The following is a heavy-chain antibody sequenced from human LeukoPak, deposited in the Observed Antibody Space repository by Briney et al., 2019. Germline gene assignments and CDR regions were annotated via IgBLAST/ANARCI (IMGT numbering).Heavy chain of an antibody. Sequence: PSETLSLTCTVSGGSISSSSYYWGWLRQPPGNGLEWLGSIYYSGSTYYSPSLKSRVTISVDTSKNQFSLKLSSVTAPDPAVYYCARQTSLAGYSGYSRAVAWFDPWGQGTLVTVSS. D-gene: IGHD5-12*01. CDR1: GGSISSSSYY. CDR3: ARQTSLAGYSGYSRAVAWFDP. J-gene: IGHJ5*02. V-gene: IGHV4-39*01. CDR2: IYYSGST.